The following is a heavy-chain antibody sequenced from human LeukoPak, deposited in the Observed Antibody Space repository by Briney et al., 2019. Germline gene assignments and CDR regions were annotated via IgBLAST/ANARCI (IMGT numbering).Heavy chain of an antibody. CDR1: GGSISSSSYY. Sequence: SETLSLTCTVSGGSISSSSYYWGWIRQPPGKGLEWIGSIYYSGSTYYNPSLKSRVAISVDTSKNQFSLKLSSVTAADTAVYYCAREWGYYDILTAVPWYFDLWGRGTLVTVSS. V-gene: IGHV4-39*07. J-gene: IGHJ2*01. D-gene: IGHD3-9*01. CDR2: IYYSGST. CDR3: AREWGYYDILTAVPWYFDL.